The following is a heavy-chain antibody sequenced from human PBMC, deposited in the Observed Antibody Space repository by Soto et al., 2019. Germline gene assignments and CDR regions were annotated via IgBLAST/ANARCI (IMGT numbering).Heavy chain of an antibody. CDR1: GFTFDDYG. Sequence: EEQVVESGGGLVQPGRSLRLSCAASGFTFDDYGMHWVRQGPGKGLEWVSGITWNSATIGYAASVKGRFTISRDNAKNSLYLQMSSLTTEDTAVYYCAKDRWARDSIDVWGQGTTVTVSS. V-gene: IGHV3-9*01. CDR3: AKDRWARDSIDV. CDR2: ITWNSATI. J-gene: IGHJ6*02.